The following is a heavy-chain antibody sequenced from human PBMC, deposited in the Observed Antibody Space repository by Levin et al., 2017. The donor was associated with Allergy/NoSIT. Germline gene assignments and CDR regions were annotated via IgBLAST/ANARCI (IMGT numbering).Heavy chain of an antibody. CDR3: ARGRCSGGSCYDSAKD. CDR1: GFTFSSYS. J-gene: IGHJ4*02. D-gene: IGHD2-15*01. CDR2: ISSSSSTI. Sequence: PGGSLRLSCAASGFTFSSYSMNWVRQAPGKGLEWVSYISSSSSTIYYADSVKGRFTISRDNAKNSLYLQMNSLRAEDTAVYYCARGRCSGGSCYDSAKDWGQGTLVTVSS. V-gene: IGHV3-48*01.